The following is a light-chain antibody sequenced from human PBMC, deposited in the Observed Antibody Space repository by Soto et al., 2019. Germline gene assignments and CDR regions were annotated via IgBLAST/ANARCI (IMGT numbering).Light chain of an antibody. CDR2: SNN. V-gene: IGLV1-47*02. CDR3: AAWDDSLSGLV. J-gene: IGLJ2*01. Sequence: QSVLTQPPSASGTPGQRVTISCSGSSSNIGSNYVYWYQQLQGTAPKLLIYSNNQRPSGVPDRFSGSKSGTSASLAISGLRSEDEADYYCAAWDDSLSGLVFGGGTKLTVL. CDR1: SSNIGSNY.